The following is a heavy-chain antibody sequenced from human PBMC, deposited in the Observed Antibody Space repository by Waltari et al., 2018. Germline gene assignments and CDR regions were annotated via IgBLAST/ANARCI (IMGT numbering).Heavy chain of an antibody. CDR1: GFTVSSHY. CDR2: IYSGGST. D-gene: IGHD3-9*01. CDR3: AREYYDILTGPAGWFDP. Sequence: EVQLVESGGGLIQPGGSLRLSCAASGFTVSSHYMNCVRQAPGKGREWGSVIYSGGSTYYADAVKVRFTISRDNSKNTLYLQMNSLRAEDTAVYYCAREYYDILTGPAGWFDPWGQGTLVTVSS. V-gene: IGHV3-53*01. J-gene: IGHJ5*02.